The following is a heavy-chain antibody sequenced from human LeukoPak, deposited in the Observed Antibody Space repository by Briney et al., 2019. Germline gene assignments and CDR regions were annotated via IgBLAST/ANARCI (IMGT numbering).Heavy chain of an antibody. D-gene: IGHD3-16*01. Sequence: SETLSLTCTVSGGSICSYYWSWIRQPPGKGMEWIGYIYYSGSTNYNPSLKSRVTIPVDTSKNQFSLKLSSVTAADTAVYYCARVREWGEFDYWGQGTLVTVSS. CDR2: IYYSGST. CDR1: GGSICSYY. J-gene: IGHJ4*02. V-gene: IGHV4-59*01. CDR3: ARVREWGEFDY.